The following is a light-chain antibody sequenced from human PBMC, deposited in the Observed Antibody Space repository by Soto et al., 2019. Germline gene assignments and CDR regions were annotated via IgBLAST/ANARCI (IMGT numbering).Light chain of an antibody. CDR3: QQRSNWPPEYT. CDR1: QSLSSY. J-gene: IGKJ2*01. Sequence: EIVLTQSPATLSLSPGERATLSCRASQSLSSYLAWYQQKPGQAPRLLIYDASNRATGIPARFSGSGSGTDFTLTISSLEPEDFAVYYCQQRSNWPPEYTFGQGTKLEIK. V-gene: IGKV3-11*01. CDR2: DAS.